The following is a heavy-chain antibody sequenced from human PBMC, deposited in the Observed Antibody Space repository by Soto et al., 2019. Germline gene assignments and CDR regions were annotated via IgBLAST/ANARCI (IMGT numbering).Heavy chain of an antibody. D-gene: IGHD3-22*01. CDR1: GSTFPSSY. V-gene: IGHV1-46*03. CDR2: INPSGGST. J-gene: IGHJ6*02. Sequence: ASVKVSCKASGSTFPSSYMNWVRQPPGQGLEWMGIINPSGGSTSYAQKFQGRVTMTRETSASTVYMELSSLRSEDTAVYYCARDSWGRYYDSSGYYTPAKGGMDVWG. CDR3: ARDSWGRYYDSSGYYTPAKGGMDV.